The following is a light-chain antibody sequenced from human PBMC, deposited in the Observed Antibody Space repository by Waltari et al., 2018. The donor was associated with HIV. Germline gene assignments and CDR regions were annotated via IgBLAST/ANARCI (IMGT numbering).Light chain of an antibody. CDR1: SSNIGSNT. V-gene: IGLV1-44*01. Sequence: QSVLTQLPSASGTPGQRVTISCSGSSSNIGSNTGNWYQQLPGTAPKRLIYSNNQRPSGVPDRFSGSKSGTSASLAISGLQSEDEADYYCAAWDDSLNGVVFGGGTKLTVL. CDR3: AAWDDSLNGVV. CDR2: SNN. J-gene: IGLJ2*01.